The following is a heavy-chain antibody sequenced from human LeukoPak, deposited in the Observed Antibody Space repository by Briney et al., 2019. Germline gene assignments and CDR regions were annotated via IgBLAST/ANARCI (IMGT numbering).Heavy chain of an antibody. CDR2: ITSSRIYI. CDR1: GLTSSTYS. V-gene: IGHV3-21*01. D-gene: IGHD2-21*02. J-gene: IGHJ4*02. Sequence: GGSLRLSCAASGLTSSTYSMNWVRQAPGKGLEWVSSITSSRIYIYYADSVKGRFTISRDNAKNSLYLQMNSLRAEDTAVYYCARDGSRGNLVTAPDFWGQGTLVTVSS. CDR3: ARDGSRGNLVTAPDF.